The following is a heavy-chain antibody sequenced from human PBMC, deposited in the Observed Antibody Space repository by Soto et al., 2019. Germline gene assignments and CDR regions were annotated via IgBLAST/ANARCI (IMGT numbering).Heavy chain of an antibody. J-gene: IGHJ5*01. V-gene: IGHV6-1*01. CDR3: ARLRGDSWFDF. Sequence: SQTLSLTCAISGDSVSTNDATWDWIRPSPSRGLEWLGRTYYRSRWFNDYAGSVKGRITINPDTSNNQFSLQLTSLSPDDTAVYYCARLRGDSWFDFWGQGTRVTAPQ. CDR2: TYYRSRWFN. CDR1: GDSVSTNDAT.